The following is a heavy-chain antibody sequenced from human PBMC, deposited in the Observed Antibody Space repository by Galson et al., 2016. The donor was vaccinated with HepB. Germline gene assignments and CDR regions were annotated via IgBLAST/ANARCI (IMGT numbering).Heavy chain of an antibody. D-gene: IGHD2-21*01. J-gene: IGHJ6*02. CDR2: ISFNGGTT. V-gene: IGHV3-9*01. CDR3: AKDRGISYPLFGLDV. CDR1: GFTFSHYA. Sequence: SLRLSCAASGFTFSHYAMHWVRQAPGKGLEWVSLISFNGGTTDYADSVKGRFTISKDNANRSLYLQMNSLRPEDTAVYYCAKDRGISYPLFGLDVWGRGTTVIVS.